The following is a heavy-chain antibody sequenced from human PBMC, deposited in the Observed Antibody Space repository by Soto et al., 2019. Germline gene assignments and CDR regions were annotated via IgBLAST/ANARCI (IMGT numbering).Heavy chain of an antibody. J-gene: IGHJ3*02. V-gene: IGHV1-3*01. Sequence: ASVNVSCKASGYTFTSYAMHWVRQAPGQRLEWMGWINAGNGNTKYSQKFQGRVTITRDTSASTAYMELSSLRSEDTAVYYCLGQYYDSSGYDAFDIWGQGTMVTVSS. CDR2: INAGNGNT. CDR3: LGQYYDSSGYDAFDI. D-gene: IGHD3-22*01. CDR1: GYTFTSYA.